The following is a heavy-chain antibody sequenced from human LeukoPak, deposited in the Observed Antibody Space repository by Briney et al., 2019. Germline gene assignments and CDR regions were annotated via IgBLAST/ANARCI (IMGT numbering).Heavy chain of an antibody. CDR2: INWNGGST. V-gene: IGHV3-20*04. Sequence: PGGSLRLSCAASGFTFDDYGMSWVRQAPGKGLEWVSGINWNGGSTGYADSVKGRFTISRDNAKNSLYLQMNSLRAEDTALYYCARGPNWNLRLADWFDPWGQGTLVTVSS. J-gene: IGHJ5*02. D-gene: IGHD1-7*01. CDR1: GFTFDDYG. CDR3: ARGPNWNLRLADWFDP.